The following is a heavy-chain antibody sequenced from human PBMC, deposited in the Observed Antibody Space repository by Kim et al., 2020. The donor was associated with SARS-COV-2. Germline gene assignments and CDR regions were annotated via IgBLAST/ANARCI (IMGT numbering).Heavy chain of an antibody. CDR2: ISGSGGST. CDR1: GFTFSSYS. Sequence: GGSLRLSCAASGFTFSSYSMSWVRQAPGKGLEWVSAISGSGGSTYYADSVKGRFTISRDNSKNTLYLQMNSLRAEDTAVYYCAKEPGRGYGWELGSYFDYWGQGTLVTVSS. V-gene: IGHV3-23*01. CDR3: AKEPGRGYGWELGSYFDY. J-gene: IGHJ4*02. D-gene: IGHD1-26*01.